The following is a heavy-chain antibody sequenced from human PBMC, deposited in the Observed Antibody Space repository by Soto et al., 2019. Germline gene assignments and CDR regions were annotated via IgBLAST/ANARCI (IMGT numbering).Heavy chain of an antibody. CDR2: IYYSGST. V-gene: IGHV4-39*01. Sequence: QLQLQESGPGLVKPSETLSLTCTVSGGSISSSSYYWGWIRQPPGKGLEWIGSIYYSGSTYYNPSLKSRVTISVDTSKNQFSLKLSSVTAADTAVYYCARQIWFGELLYGYDYWGQGTLVTVSS. CDR1: GGSISSSSYY. D-gene: IGHD3-10*01. CDR3: ARQIWFGELLYGYDY. J-gene: IGHJ4*02.